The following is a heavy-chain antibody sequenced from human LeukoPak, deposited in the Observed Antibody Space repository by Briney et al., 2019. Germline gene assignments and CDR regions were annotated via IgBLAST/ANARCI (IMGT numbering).Heavy chain of an antibody. CDR2: IYYSGST. V-gene: IGHV4-59*01. CDR1: GGSISSYY. J-gene: IGHJ3*02. CDR3: ARGGYCSSTSCLDAFDI. Sequence: PSETLSLTCTVSGGSISSYYWSWIRQPPGKGLEWIGYIYYSGSTNYNPSLKSRVTISVDTSKNQFSLKLSSVTAADTAVYYCARGGYCSSTSCLDAFDIRGQGTMVTVSS. D-gene: IGHD2-2*01.